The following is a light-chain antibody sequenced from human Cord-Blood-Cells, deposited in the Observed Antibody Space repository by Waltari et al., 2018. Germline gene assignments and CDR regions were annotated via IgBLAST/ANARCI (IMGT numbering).Light chain of an antibody. V-gene: IGLV2-14*01. CDR1: SSDVGGSNY. CDR2: DVS. J-gene: IGLJ1*01. Sequence: QSALTQPASVSGSPGQSITISCTRTSSDVGGSNYSSWYQQHPGKAPKLMIYDVSNRPSGVSNRFSGSKSGNTASLTISGLQAEDEADYYCSSYTSSSTYVFGTGTKVTVL. CDR3: SSYTSSSTYV.